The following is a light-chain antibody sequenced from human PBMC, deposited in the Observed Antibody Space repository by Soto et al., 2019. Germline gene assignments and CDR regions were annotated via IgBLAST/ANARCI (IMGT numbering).Light chain of an antibody. J-gene: IGLJ3*02. CDR3: CSYAGFSTVV. CDR1: SSDVGNYNL. Sequence: QSALTQPASVSGSPGQSITISCTGTSSDVGNYNLDSWYQQDPGKAPKLIIYEGNKRPSGGSDRFSGSKSGNTDSLTISGPQAEDEAEYDCCSYAGFSTVVFGGGTKLTVL. CDR2: EGN. V-gene: IGLV2-23*01.